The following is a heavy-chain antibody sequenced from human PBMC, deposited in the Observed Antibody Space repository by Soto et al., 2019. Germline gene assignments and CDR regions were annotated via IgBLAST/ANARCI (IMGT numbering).Heavy chain of an antibody. J-gene: IGHJ6*02. CDR2: ISYDGSNN. Sequence: QVQLVESGGGVVQPGRSLRLSCAASGFTFSSYGMHWVRQAPGKGLEWVAVISYDGSNNYYADSVKGRFTISRDNSKNTLYQQMNSLRAEDTAVYYCAKAIPYSSSWYGGYYYGMDVWGQGTTVTVSS. CDR1: GFTFSSYG. CDR3: AKAIPYSSSWYGGYYYGMDV. D-gene: IGHD6-13*01. V-gene: IGHV3-30*18.